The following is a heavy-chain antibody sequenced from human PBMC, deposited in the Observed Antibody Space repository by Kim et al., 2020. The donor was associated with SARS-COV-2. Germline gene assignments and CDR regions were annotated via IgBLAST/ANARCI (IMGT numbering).Heavy chain of an antibody. J-gene: IGHJ4*02. CDR3: AIVATIGDYFDY. D-gene: IGHD5-12*01. Sequence: YYADSVKGRFTNARDNSKNTLYLQMNSLRAEDTAVYYCAIVATIGDYFDYWGQGTLVTVSS. V-gene: IGHV3-23*01.